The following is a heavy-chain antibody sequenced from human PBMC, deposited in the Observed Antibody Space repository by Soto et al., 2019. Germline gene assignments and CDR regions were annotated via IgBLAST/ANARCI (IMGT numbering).Heavy chain of an antibody. V-gene: IGHV4-34*01. CDR3: ARVTGRYYYGMDV. J-gene: IGHJ6*02. CDR2: INHSGST. Sequence: QVQLQQWGAGLLKPSETLSLTCAVYGGSFSGYYWSWIRQPPGKGLEWIGEINHSGSTNYNPSLKSRVTISADTSKNQFSLKLSSVPAADTAVYYCARVTGRYYYGMDVWGQGTTVTVSS. CDR1: GGSFSGYY.